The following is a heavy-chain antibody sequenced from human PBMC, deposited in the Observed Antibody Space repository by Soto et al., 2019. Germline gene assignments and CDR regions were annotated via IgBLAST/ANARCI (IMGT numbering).Heavy chain of an antibody. CDR1: GFTFSSYG. Sequence: QVQLVESGGGVVQPGRSLRLSCAASGFTFSSYGMHWVRQAPGKGLVWVAVISYDGSNKYYADSVKGRFTISRDNSKNPLYLQMNSLRAEDTAVYYCAKDRGHSNPTDYWGQGTLVTVSS. V-gene: IGHV3-30*18. D-gene: IGHD6-13*01. J-gene: IGHJ4*02. CDR3: AKDRGHSNPTDY. CDR2: ISYDGSNK.